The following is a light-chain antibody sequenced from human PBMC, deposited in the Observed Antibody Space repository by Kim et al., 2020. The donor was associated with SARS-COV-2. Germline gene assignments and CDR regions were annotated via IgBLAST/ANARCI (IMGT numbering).Light chain of an antibody. CDR2: AAS. V-gene: IGKV1-27*01. Sequence: DIQMTQSPSSLSASVGDRVTITCRASQGISSYLAWYQQKPGKVPKLLIYAASALQSGVPSRFSGSGSGTDFTLTITSLQPEDVATYYCQKYISAPYTFGQGTKLEI. J-gene: IGKJ2*01. CDR1: QGISSY. CDR3: QKYISAPYT.